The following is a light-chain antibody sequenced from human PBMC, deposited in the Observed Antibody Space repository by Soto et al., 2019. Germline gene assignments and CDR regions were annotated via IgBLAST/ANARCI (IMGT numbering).Light chain of an antibody. J-gene: IGKJ1*01. CDR2: DAS. CDR3: QQRTDRPPWT. Sequence: EIVLTQSAATLSLSPVERATLSCRASQSIGLAIAWYQHKPGQAPRLLIFDASQRATGIPARFRGSGSGTDFTLSISSLEPEDFAVYYCQQRTDRPPWTFGQGTKVDIK. V-gene: IGKV3-11*01. CDR1: QSIGLA.